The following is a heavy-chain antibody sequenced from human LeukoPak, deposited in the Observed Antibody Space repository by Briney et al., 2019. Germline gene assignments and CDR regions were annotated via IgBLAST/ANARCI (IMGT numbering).Heavy chain of an antibody. Sequence: GGSLRLSCAASGFTFSSYGMHWVRQAPGKGLEWVAVISYDGSNKYYADSVKGRFTISRDNSKNTLYLQMNSLKTEDTAVYYCTTDSPSLNDYGDAGDYWGQGTLVTVSS. V-gene: IGHV3-30*03. CDR2: ISYDGSNK. D-gene: IGHD4-17*01. CDR1: GFTFSSYG. J-gene: IGHJ4*02. CDR3: TTDSPSLNDYGDAGDY.